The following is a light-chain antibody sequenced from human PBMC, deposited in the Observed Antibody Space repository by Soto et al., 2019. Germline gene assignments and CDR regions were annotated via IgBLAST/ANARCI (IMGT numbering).Light chain of an antibody. CDR2: GAS. CDR1: QSVSSN. CDR3: QQYHNWPPWT. Sequence: EILMTQSPATLSVSPGERATLSCRASQSVSSNLAWYRQKPGQAPRLLIYGASTRATGIPARFSGSGSGTEFTLTISSLQSEDFAVYYCQQYHNWPPWTFGQGTKVEIK. V-gene: IGKV3-15*01. J-gene: IGKJ1*01.